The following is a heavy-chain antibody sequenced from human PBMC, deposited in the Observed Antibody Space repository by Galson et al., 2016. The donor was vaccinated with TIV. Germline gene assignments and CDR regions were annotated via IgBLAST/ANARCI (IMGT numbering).Heavy chain of an antibody. CDR3: AKDRRHHYDSLDF. V-gene: IGHV3-30*02. D-gene: IGHD3-22*01. Sequence: RQAPGKGLEWVAYIRYDGTNKFYGDFVKGRFTISRDNSKTTLYLEMNSLRTEDTAVYYCAKDRRHHYDSLDFWGQGTPVTVSS. CDR2: IRYDGTNK. J-gene: IGHJ4*02.